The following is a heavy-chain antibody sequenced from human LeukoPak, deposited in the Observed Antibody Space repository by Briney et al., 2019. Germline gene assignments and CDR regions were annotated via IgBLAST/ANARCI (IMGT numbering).Heavy chain of an antibody. CDR3: AREDPNYYDSSGRRKGDAFDI. D-gene: IGHD3-22*01. CDR2: IYTSWST. J-gene: IGHJ3*02. CDR1: GGSISSYY. Sequence: SETLSLTCTVSGGSISSYYWSWIRQPAGKGLEWIGRIYTSWSTNYNPSLKSRFTMSVDTSKNQFSLKLSSVPAADTAVYYCAREDPNYYDSSGRRKGDAFDIWGQGTMVTVSS. V-gene: IGHV4-4*07.